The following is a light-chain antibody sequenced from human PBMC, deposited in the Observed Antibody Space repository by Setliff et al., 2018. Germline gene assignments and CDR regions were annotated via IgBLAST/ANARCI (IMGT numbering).Light chain of an antibody. CDR1: SSDVGAYDY. J-gene: IGLJ1*01. CDR2: QVT. V-gene: IGLV2-8*01. Sequence: QSALTQPAAVSGSPGQSIAISCAGSSSDVGAYDYVSWYQQHPGKAPKLMIYQVTQRPSGVPDRFSGSKSGDTASLTVSGLQAEDEADYYCSSYEGTNNFVFGTGTKVTVL. CDR3: SSYEGTNNFV.